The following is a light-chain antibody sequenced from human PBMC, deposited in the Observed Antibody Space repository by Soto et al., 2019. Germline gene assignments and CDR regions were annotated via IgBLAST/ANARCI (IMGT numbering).Light chain of an antibody. CDR3: QQYGNSPQT. V-gene: IGKV3-20*01. CDR1: QSVSSGY. CDR2: GSS. J-gene: IGKJ1*01. Sequence: EIVLTQSPGTLSLSPGERATLSCRASQSVSSGYLAWYQQKPGQAPSLLIYGSSTRATGTPDRFSGSGSGTDFTLTVSRLEPEDFEVYYCQQYGNSPQTFGQGTKVDIX.